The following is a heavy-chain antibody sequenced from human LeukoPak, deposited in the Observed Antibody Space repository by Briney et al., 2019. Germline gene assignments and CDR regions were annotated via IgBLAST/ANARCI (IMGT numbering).Heavy chain of an antibody. V-gene: IGHV4-59*08. J-gene: IGHJ4*02. D-gene: IGHD6-19*01. CDR3: ARVKEYSSGWYPDY. CDR2: IYYSGST. CDR1: GGSISSYY. Sequence: SETLSLTCTVSGGSISSYYWSWIRQPPGKGLEWIGYIYYSGSTNYNPSLKSRVTISVDTSKNQFSLKLSSATAADTAVYYCARVKEYSSGWYPDYWAKGTLVTVSS.